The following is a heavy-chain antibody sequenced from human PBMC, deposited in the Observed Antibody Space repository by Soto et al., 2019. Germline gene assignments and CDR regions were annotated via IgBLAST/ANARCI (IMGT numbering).Heavy chain of an antibody. D-gene: IGHD6-13*01. CDR1: WGTLSMYS. V-gene: IGHV1-69*13. J-gene: IGHJ4*02. Sequence: GASVEVAFKASWGTLSMYSSILCLHSPLQGLEWMGVIIPIFVTANYAQKFQGRVTITADESTSTAYMELSSLRSEDTAFYYCAREHSRTRYVGWPEQWGPGTMLNVSS. CDR3: AREHSRTRYVGWPEQ. CDR2: IIPIFVTA.